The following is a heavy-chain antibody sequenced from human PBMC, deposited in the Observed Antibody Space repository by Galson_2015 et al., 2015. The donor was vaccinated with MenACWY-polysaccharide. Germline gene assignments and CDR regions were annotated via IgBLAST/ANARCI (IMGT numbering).Heavy chain of an antibody. D-gene: IGHD1-26*01. CDR3: ARAGGRFPGNYYFDS. CDR1: GFTFSNYW. J-gene: IGHJ4*02. Sequence: SLRLSCAASGFTFSNYWMNWVRQAPGKGLVWVSRINGDETGTSYADSVKGRFTISRDNAKNTLFLQMNSLRAEDTAVYYCARAGGRFPGNYYFDSWGQGTLVTVSS. CDR2: INGDETGT. V-gene: IGHV3-74*01.